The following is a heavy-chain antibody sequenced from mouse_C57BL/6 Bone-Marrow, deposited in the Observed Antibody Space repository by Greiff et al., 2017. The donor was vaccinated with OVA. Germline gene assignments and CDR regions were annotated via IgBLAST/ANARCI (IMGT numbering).Heavy chain of an antibody. Sequence: DVKLQESGGGLVKPGGSLKLSCAASGFTFSSYAMSWVRQTPEKRLEWVATISDGGSYTYYPDNVKGRFTISRDNAKNNLYLQMSHLKSEDTAMYYCARDYSNYVGYFDDWGQGTTLTVSS. CDR2: ISDGGSYT. CDR1: GFTFSSYA. V-gene: IGHV5-4*01. D-gene: IGHD2-5*01. CDR3: ARDYSNYVGYFDD. J-gene: IGHJ2*01.